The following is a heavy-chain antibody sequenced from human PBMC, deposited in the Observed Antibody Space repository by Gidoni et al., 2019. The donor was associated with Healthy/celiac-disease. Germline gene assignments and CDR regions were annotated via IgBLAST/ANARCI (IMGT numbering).Heavy chain of an antibody. J-gene: IGHJ5*02. Sequence: EVQLVESGGGLVKPGGSLRLSGAASGFTFSSYSMTWVRQAPGKGLEWVSSISSSSSYIYYADSVKGRFTISRDNAKNSLYLQMNSLRAEDTAVYYCARDGGNDFWSGYYPTANWFDPWGQGTLVTVSS. CDR3: ARDGGNDFWSGYYPTANWFDP. V-gene: IGHV3-21*01. D-gene: IGHD3-3*01. CDR2: ISSSSSYI. CDR1: GFTFSSYS.